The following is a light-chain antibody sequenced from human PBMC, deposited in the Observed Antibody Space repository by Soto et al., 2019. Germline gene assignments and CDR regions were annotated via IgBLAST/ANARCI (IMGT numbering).Light chain of an antibody. CDR1: SSDVGSYNL. Sequence: QSALTHPASVAGSPGQSITISCTGTSSDVGSYNLVSWYQQHPGKAPKLMIYEGSKRPSGVSNRVSGSKSGNTASLTISGLQAEDEADYYFCSYAGSSTWVFGGGTKLTVI. CDR3: CSYAGSSTWV. V-gene: IGLV2-23*01. J-gene: IGLJ2*01. CDR2: EGS.